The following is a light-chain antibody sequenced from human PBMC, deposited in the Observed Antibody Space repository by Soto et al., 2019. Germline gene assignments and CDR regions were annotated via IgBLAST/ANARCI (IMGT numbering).Light chain of an antibody. J-gene: IGKJ2*01. CDR2: GAS. Sequence: EIVLTQSPGTLSLSPGDRATLSCRASQSVSSNYLAWYQQKPGRAPRLLIYGASSRATGIPDRFSGSGSGTDFTLTISRLEAEDFAVYFCQQYGSSPGTFGQGTKLDIK. CDR1: QSVSSNY. V-gene: IGKV3-20*01. CDR3: QQYGSSPGT.